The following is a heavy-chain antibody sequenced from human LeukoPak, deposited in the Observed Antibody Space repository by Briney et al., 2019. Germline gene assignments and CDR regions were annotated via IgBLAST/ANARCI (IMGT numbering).Heavy chain of an antibody. D-gene: IGHD2-2*01. CDR3: ARASSTRSWFDP. CDR2: VNPNSGNT. V-gene: IGHV1-8*02. J-gene: IGHJ5*02. CDR1: GYTFTDYY. Sequence: ASVKVSCKASGYTFTDYYIHWVRQAPGQGLEWMGWVNPNSGNTGYAQKFQGRVTMTRNTSISTAYMELSSLRSEDTAVYYCARASSTRSWFDPWGQGTLVTVSS.